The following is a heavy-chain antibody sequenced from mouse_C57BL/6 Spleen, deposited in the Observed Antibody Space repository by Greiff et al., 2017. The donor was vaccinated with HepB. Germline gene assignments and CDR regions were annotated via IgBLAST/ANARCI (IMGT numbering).Heavy chain of an antibody. Sequence: EVHLVESGGGLVKPGGSLKLSCAASGFTFSSYAMSWVRQTPEKRLEWVATISDGGSYTYYPDNVKGRFTISRDNAKNKLYLQMSHLKSEDTAMYYCARVEADDYDVDWYFDVWGTGTTVTVSS. CDR2: ISDGGSYT. CDR3: ARVEADDYDVDWYFDV. J-gene: IGHJ1*03. CDR1: GFTFSSYA. D-gene: IGHD2-4*01. V-gene: IGHV5-4*01.